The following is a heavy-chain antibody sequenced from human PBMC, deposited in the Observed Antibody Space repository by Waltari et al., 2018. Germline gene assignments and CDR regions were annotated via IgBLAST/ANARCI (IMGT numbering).Heavy chain of an antibody. D-gene: IGHD3-3*01. CDR2: ISNSGST. CDR3: ARDGRDFYGMDV. CDR1: SGTIIRSTSF. V-gene: IGHV4-39*07. J-gene: IGHJ6*02. Sequence: QLQLQESGPGLVKPSETLSLTCTVSSGTIIRSTSFWGWNRQSPGKGLEWIGSISNSGSTYYNPSLKSRVTISLDTSKNQFSLKVSSVTGADTAVYYCARDGRDFYGMDVWGQGTTVTVSS.